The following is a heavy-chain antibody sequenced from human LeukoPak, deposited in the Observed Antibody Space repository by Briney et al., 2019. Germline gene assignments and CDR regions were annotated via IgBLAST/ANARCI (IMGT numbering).Heavy chain of an antibody. CDR1: GFTFSNAW. Sequence: GGSLRPSCAASGFTFSNAWMSWVRQAPGKGLEWVGRIKSKADGGTTDYAAPVKDRFTISRDDSKNTLYLQMNSLKTEDTAVYYCTTEHTLGKVGAIDYWGQGTLVTVSS. D-gene: IGHD1-26*01. V-gene: IGHV3-15*01. CDR2: IKSKADGGTT. J-gene: IGHJ4*02. CDR3: TTEHTLGKVGAIDY.